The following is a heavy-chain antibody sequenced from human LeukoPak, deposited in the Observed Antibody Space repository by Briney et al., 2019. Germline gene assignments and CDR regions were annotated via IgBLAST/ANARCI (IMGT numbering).Heavy chain of an antibody. CDR2: ISTNSGST. J-gene: IGHJ3*02. D-gene: IGHD4-17*01. CDR1: GYTFTTFG. Sequence: GASVKVSCRSSGYTFTTFGISWLRQPPGQGLEWMGWISTNSGSTNYAQKLPGRVTLTTDTSTSTAYMEVRSMRSDDTARYYCVTPRSPGDYNDAFDIWGQGTMVTLSS. V-gene: IGHV1-18*01. CDR3: VTPRSPGDYNDAFDI.